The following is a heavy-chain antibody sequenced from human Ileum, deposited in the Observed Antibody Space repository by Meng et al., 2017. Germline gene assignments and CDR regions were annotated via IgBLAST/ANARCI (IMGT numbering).Heavy chain of an antibody. CDR2: IYCSGST. CDR3: ARDYCSSTTCALDY. J-gene: IGHJ4*02. Sequence: QVQLQESGPGLVKPSETLSLTCTVSGGSISSYYWSWIRQPPGKGLEWIGYIYCSGSTNYNPSLKSRVTISVDTSKNQFSLKLSSVTAADTAVYYCARDYCSSTTCALDYWGQGTLVTVSS. V-gene: IGHV4-59*01. CDR1: GGSISSYY. D-gene: IGHD2-2*01.